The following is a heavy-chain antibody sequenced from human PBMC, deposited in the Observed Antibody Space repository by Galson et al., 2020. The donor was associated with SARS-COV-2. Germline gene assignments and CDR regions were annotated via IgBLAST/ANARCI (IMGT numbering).Heavy chain of an antibody. CDR2: INPNSGGT. J-gene: IGHJ4*02. Sequence: SVNVSCKASRYTFTDYNIHWVRQVPGQRLEWMGWINPNSGGTNSAQMFQGRVTMTSDTYITTAYMELSRLTSDDVAVYYCARRNTNSWRFDYWGKGTLVTVSS. V-gene: IGHV1-2*02. CDR3: ARRNTNSWRFDY. D-gene: IGHD6-13*01. CDR1: RYTFTDYN.